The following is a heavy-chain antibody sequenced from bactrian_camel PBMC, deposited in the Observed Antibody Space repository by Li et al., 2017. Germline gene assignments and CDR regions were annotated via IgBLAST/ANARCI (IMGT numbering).Heavy chain of an antibody. CDR3: AADLHPASVGLFAY. CDR2: ISGSGRQT. CDR1: GYTFDDYA. Sequence: VQLVVSGGGLVQAGGSLTLSCTTSGYTFDDYAMAWFRQAHGKEREAVASISGSGRQTLYADALEGRFTISRDNAENTLSVQMNSLKPEDTAVYYCAADLHPASVGLFAYWGQGTQVTVS. V-gene: IGHV3S63*01. D-gene: IGHD2*01. J-gene: IGHJ6*01.